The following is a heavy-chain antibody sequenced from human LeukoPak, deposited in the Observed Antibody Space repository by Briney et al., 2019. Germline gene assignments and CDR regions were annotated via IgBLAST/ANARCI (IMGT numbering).Heavy chain of an antibody. J-gene: IGHJ6*03. CDR1: GYSISSGYY. V-gene: IGHV4-38-2*02. CDR3: ARGRSSMVRGYYYYYMDV. D-gene: IGHD3-10*01. CDR2: IYHSGST. Sequence: SETLSLTCTVSGYSISSGYYWGWIRQPPGQGLEWIGSIYHSGSTYYNPSLKSRVTISVDTSKNQFSLKLSSVTAADTAVYYCARGRSSMVRGYYYYYMDVWGKGTTVTISS.